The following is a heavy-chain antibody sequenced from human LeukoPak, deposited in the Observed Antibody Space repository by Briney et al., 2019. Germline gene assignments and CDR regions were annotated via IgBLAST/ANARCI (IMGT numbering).Heavy chain of an antibody. J-gene: IGHJ4*02. CDR3: ARGWQWLVD. CDR2: INHSGST. Sequence: RTSETLSLTCAVYGGSFSGHYWNWIRQPPGKGLEWIGEINHSGSTNYNPSLKSRVTISVDTSKNQFSLKLSSVTAADTAVYYCARGWQWLVDWGQGTLVTVSS. CDR1: GGSFSGHY. V-gene: IGHV4-34*01. D-gene: IGHD6-19*01.